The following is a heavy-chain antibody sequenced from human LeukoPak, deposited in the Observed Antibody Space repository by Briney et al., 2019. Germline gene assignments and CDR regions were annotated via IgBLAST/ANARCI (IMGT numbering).Heavy chain of an antibody. CDR2: IRGSGGST. V-gene: IGHV3-23*01. CDR3: RANILTAYYVDY. Sequence: GRSLRLSCAASGFTFSSYAMTWVRQAPGKGLEWVSTIRGSGGSTYYADSVKGRFTISRDNSKNTLYLQMNSLRAEDTAVYYCRANILTAYYVDYWGQGTLVTVSS. CDR1: GFTFSSYA. D-gene: IGHD3-9*01. J-gene: IGHJ4*02.